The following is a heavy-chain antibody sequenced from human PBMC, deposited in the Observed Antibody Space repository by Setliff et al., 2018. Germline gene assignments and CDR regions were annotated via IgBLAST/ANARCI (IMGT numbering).Heavy chain of an antibody. Sequence: ASVKVSCKTSGYGFTSHYFHWLRQAPGQGLEWMGIVNPSGGKTTLSQKFQGRVSMTADASTATVYMELHSLTSGDTAIYYCARAPWGDDYDSLYTCFDPWGQGSLVTVSS. CDR3: ARAPWGDDYDSLYTCFDP. CDR2: VNPSGGKT. D-gene: IGHD3-22*01. V-gene: IGHV1-46*01. CDR1: GYGFTSHY. J-gene: IGHJ5*02.